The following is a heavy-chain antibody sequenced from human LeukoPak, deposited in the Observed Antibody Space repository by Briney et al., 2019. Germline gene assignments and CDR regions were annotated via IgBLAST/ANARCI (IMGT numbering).Heavy chain of an antibody. J-gene: IGHJ4*02. D-gene: IGHD4/OR15-4a*01. CDR3: ARRAGAYSHPYDY. CDR1: GSTFSTDA. V-gene: IGHV3-30*14. Sequence: GGSLRLSCAASGSTFSTDAMHWVRQAPGKGLEWVAFIRYDGSNKYYADSVKGRFTISRDNSKNTLYLQMNSLRAEDTAVYYCARRAGAYSHPYDYWGQGTLVTVSS. CDR2: IRYDGSNK.